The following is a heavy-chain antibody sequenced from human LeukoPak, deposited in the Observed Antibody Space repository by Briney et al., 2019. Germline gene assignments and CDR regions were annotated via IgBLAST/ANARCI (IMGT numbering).Heavy chain of an antibody. Sequence: GGSLRLSCATSGFRFTSHAMSWVRQAPGKGLEWVSVLYSDGRTYYADSVKGRFTISRDNSKNTLYLQMNSLRVEDTAVYYCAREGFGELNYWGQGTLVTVSS. D-gene: IGHD3-10*01. CDR3: AREGFGELNY. J-gene: IGHJ4*02. CDR1: GFRFTSHA. CDR2: LYSDGRT. V-gene: IGHV3-53*01.